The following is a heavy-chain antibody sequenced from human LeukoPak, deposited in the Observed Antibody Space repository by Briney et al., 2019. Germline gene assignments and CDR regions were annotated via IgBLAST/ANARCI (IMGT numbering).Heavy chain of an antibody. CDR1: GGSCSGYY. V-gene: IGHV4-34*01. CDR3: ARRMVRGVIRYYFDY. Sequence: SETLSLTCAVYGGSCSGYYWSWIRQPPGKGLEWIGEINHSGSTNYNPSLKSRVTISVDTSKNQFSLKLSSVTAADTAVYYCARRMVRGVIRYYFDYWGQGTLVTVSS. J-gene: IGHJ4*02. D-gene: IGHD3-10*01. CDR2: INHSGST.